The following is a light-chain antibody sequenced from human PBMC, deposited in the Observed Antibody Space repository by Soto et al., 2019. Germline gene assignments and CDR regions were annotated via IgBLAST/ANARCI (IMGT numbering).Light chain of an antibody. J-gene: IGKJ4*01. CDR3: MQALQTPRT. V-gene: IGKV2-28*01. CDR2: LGS. CDR1: HSLLQSNGYNY. Sequence: IVVTQNQLSLPVTPGEPASISCRSSHSLLQSNGYNYLDWYLQKPGQSPQLLIYLGSDRASGVPDRFSGSGSGTDFTLKISRVEAEDVGVYYCMQALQTPRTFGGGTKADI.